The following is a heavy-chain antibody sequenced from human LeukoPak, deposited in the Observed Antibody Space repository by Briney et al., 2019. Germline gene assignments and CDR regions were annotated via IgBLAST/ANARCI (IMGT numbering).Heavy chain of an antibody. Sequence: SETLSLTCAVYGGSFSGYYWSWIRQPPGKGLEWIGEINHSGSTNYNPSLKSRVTISVDTSKNQFSLKLSSVTAADTAVYYCARDFGYCSSTSCHFDYWGQGTLVTVSS. CDR3: ARDFGYCSSTSCHFDY. CDR1: GGSFSGYY. J-gene: IGHJ4*02. D-gene: IGHD2-2*03. V-gene: IGHV4-34*01. CDR2: INHSGST.